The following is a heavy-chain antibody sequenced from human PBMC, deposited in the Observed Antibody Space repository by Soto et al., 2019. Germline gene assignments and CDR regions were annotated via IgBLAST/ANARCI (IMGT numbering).Heavy chain of an antibody. V-gene: IGHV1-46*01. CDR1: GYTFTSYY. D-gene: IGHD3-10*01. CDR3: ARVHPGMVRGVILRNYYGMDV. J-gene: IGHJ6*02. Sequence: ASVKVSCTASGYTFTSYYMHWVRQAPGQGLEWMGIINPSGGSTSYAQKFQGRVTMTRDTSTSTVYMELSSLRSEDTAVYYCARVHPGMVRGVILRNYYGMDVWGQGTTVTVSS. CDR2: INPSGGST.